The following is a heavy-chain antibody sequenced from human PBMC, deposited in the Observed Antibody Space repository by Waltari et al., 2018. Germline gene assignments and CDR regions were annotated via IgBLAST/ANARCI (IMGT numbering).Heavy chain of an antibody. D-gene: IGHD6-13*01. CDR2: INHSGST. CDR1: GGSFSGYY. Sequence: QVQLQQWGAGLLKPSETLSLTCAVYGGSFSGYYWSWIRQPPGKGLEWIGEINHSGSTNYNPSLKSRVTISVDTSKNQFSLKLSSVTAADTAVYYCARLPIAAAYFDYWGQGTLVTVSS. J-gene: IGHJ4*02. V-gene: IGHV4-34*01. CDR3: ARLPIAAAYFDY.